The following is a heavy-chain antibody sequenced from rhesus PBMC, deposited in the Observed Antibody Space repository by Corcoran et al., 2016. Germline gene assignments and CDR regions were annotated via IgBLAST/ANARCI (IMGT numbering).Heavy chain of an antibody. CDR2: VNNGGGGT. J-gene: IGHJ4*01. CDR1: GFIFSGYW. CDR3: ATDTFGYSSYGY. V-gene: IGHV3S42*01. D-gene: IGHD5-36*01. Sequence: EVQLVESGGGLAKPGGSLRLSCAASGFIFSGYWMNWVRQTPGKGLEWISTVNNGGGGTDYADSVKGRFTISRDDSKNTLSLQMNSLTTEDTAVYYCATDTFGYSSYGYWGQGVLVTVSS.